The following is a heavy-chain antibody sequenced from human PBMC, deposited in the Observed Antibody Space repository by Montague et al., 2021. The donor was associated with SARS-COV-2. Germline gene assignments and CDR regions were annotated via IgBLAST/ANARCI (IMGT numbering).Heavy chain of an antibody. V-gene: IGHV4-59*13. CDR2: MYNSRSS. D-gene: IGHD2-2*02. CDR3: ARESIPTPGAEWKILHYHGMDV. CDR1: GGSISAYY. Sequence: SETLSLTCTVSGGSISAYYWSWIRQPPGKGLEWIAYMYNSRSSNYNPSLKSRVSISVETSKSQFSLKLTSVTAADTAVYYCARESIPTPGAEWKILHYHGMDVWGQGTTVTVSS. J-gene: IGHJ6*02.